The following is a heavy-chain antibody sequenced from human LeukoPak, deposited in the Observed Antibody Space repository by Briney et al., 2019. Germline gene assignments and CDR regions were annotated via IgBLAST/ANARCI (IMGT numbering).Heavy chain of an antibody. J-gene: IGHJ4*02. D-gene: IGHD4-17*01. CDR2: ISGSGGST. V-gene: IGHV3-23*01. Sequence: GGSLRLSCAASGFTFSSYAMSWVRQAPGKGLEWVSAISGSGGSTYYADSVKGRFTISRDNAKNSLYLQMNSLRAEDTAVYYCARDTYSSTVTPLDYWGQGTLVTVSS. CDR3: ARDTYSSTVTPLDY. CDR1: GFTFSSYA.